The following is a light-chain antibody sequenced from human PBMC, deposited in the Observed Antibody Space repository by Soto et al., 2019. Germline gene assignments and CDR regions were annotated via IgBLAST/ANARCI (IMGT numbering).Light chain of an antibody. CDR2: EVS. CDR3: SSYAGSNNLGV. V-gene: IGLV2-8*01. J-gene: IGLJ1*01. CDR1: SSDVGGYNY. Sequence: QAVVTQPPSASGSPGQSVTISCTGTSSDVGGYNYVSWYQHHPGKAPKLMIYEVSKRPSGVPDRFSGSKSGNTASLTVSGLQAEDEADYYCSSYAGSNNLGVFGTGTKLTVL.